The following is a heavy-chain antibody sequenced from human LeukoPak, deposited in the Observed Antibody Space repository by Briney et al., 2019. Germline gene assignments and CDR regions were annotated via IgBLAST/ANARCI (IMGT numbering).Heavy chain of an antibody. CDR1: GGTFSSYA. V-gene: IGHV1-69*13. CDR2: IIPTFGTA. Sequence: SVKVSCKASGGTFSSYAISWVRQAPGQGLEWMGGIIPTFGTANYAQKFQGRVTITADESTSTAYMELSSLRSEDTAVYYCARVSLGNEPGSPQNYYYYGMDVWGQGTAVTVSS. J-gene: IGHJ6*02. CDR3: ARVSLGNEPGSPQNYYYYGMDV.